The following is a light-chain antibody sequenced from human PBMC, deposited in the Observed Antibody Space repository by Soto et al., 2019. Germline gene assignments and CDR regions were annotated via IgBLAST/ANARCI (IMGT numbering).Light chain of an antibody. CDR2: DAS. CDR3: QQYNDYWT. Sequence: DIQMTQSPSTLSASVGDRVVITCRASHSITTLLGWYQQKPAKATKLLIYDASSVESGVPSRFSGSGSGTEFTLTISSLQPDDFATYYCQQYNDYWTFGQGTKVDI. V-gene: IGKV1-5*01. J-gene: IGKJ1*01. CDR1: HSITTL.